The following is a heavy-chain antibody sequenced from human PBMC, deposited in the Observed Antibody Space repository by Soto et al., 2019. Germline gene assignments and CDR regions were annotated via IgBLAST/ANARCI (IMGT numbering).Heavy chain of an antibody. J-gene: IGHJ4*02. D-gene: IGHD2-8*01. V-gene: IGHV1-46*01. CDR1: GYTFTSYY. CDR2: INPSGGST. CDR3: ARDIGRTHGVCYSCGKYYFDY. Sequence: ASVKVSCKAPGYTFTSYYMHWVRQAPGQGLEWMGIINPSGGSTSYAQKFQGRVTMTRDTSTSTVYMELNSLRSEDTAVYYCARDIGRTHGVCYSCGKYYFDYWGQGTLVTVSS.